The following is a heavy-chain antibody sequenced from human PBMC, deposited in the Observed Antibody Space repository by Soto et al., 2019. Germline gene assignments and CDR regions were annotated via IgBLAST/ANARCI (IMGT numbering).Heavy chain of an antibody. V-gene: IGHV3-23*01. J-gene: IGHJ4*02. CDR3: AKVKYCSGGSCYVFDY. D-gene: IGHD2-15*01. Sequence: GGSLRLSCAASGFTFSSYAMSWVRQAPGKGLEWVSAIGGSGGSTYYADSVKGRFTISRDNSKNTLYLQMNSLRAEDTAVYYCAKVKYCSGGSCYVFDYWGQGTLVTVSS. CDR2: IGGSGGST. CDR1: GFTFSSYA.